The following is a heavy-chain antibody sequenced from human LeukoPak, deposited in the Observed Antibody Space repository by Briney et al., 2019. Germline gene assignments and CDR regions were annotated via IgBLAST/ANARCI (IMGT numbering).Heavy chain of an antibody. CDR1: GGSFSGYY. CDR2: INHSGST. Sequence: SETLSLTCAVYGGSFSGYYWSWIRQPPGKGLEWIGEINHSGSTNYKPSLQSLVTITLDTSKNQFSLKLSSVTAADTAVYFCARGGSAEFDYWGQGTLVTVSS. D-gene: IGHD2-15*01. CDR3: ARGGSAEFDY. V-gene: IGHV4-34*01. J-gene: IGHJ4*02.